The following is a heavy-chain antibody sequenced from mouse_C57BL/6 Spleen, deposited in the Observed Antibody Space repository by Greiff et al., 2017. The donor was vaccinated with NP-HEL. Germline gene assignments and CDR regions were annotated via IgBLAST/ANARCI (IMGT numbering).Heavy chain of an antibody. Sequence: QVQLKESGAELARPGASVKLSCKASGYTFTSYGLSWVKQRTGQGLEWIGEIYPRSGNTYYNEKFKGKATLTADKSSSTAYMELRSRTSEDSAVYFCARTEGNPAWFAYWGQGTLVTVSA. CDR1: GYTFTSYG. J-gene: IGHJ3*01. D-gene: IGHD2-1*01. V-gene: IGHV1-81*01. CDR3: ARTEGNPAWFAY. CDR2: IYPRSGNT.